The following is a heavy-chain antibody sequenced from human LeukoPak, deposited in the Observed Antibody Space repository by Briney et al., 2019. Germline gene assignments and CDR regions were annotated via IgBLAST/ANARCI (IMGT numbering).Heavy chain of an antibody. CDR1: GGSISSYY. CDR3: ARHSSGWYPTTFDY. J-gene: IGHJ4*02. Sequence: SETLSLTCTVSGGSISSYYWSWIRQPAGKGLEWIGRIYTSGSTNYNPSLKSRVTMSADTSKNQFSLKVSSVTAADTAVYYCARHSSGWYPTTFDYWGQGTLVTVSS. D-gene: IGHD6-19*01. CDR2: IYTSGST. V-gene: IGHV4-4*07.